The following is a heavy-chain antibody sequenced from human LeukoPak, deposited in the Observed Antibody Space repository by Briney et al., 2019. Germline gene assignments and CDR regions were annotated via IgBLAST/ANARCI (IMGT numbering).Heavy chain of an antibody. CDR3: AKKTQLERRNFDY. Sequence: GGSLRLSCAASGXTFSIYGMSWVRQAPGKGLEWVSGISGSGGNTYYADSVRGRFTISRDNSKNTLYLQMTSLRAEDTAVYYCAKKTQLERRNFDYWGQGTLVTVSS. CDR1: GXTFSIYG. J-gene: IGHJ4*02. D-gene: IGHD1-1*01. V-gene: IGHV3-23*01. CDR2: ISGSGGNT.